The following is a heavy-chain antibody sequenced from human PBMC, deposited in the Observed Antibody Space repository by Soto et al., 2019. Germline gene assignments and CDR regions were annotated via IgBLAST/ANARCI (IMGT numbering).Heavy chain of an antibody. D-gene: IGHD6-19*01. CDR2: ISGSGTTT. V-gene: IGHV3-23*01. Sequence: GGSLRLSCAASGFTFSNHAMSWVRQAPGKGLEWVSAISGSGTTTYSADSVRGRFTISRDNSKNTLYLQMNSLRAEDTAVYYCARDPTPVAFDIWGQGTMVTVSS. CDR3: ARDPTPVAFDI. CDR1: GFTFSNHA. J-gene: IGHJ3*02.